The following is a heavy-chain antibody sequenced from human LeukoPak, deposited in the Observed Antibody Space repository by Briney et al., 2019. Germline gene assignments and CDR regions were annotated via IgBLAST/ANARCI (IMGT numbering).Heavy chain of an antibody. J-gene: IGHJ4*02. CDR3: ARDVVRFLEWSYYDSSGYPGY. D-gene: IGHD3-22*01. CDR1: GYTFTGYY. CDR2: INPNSGGT. V-gene: IGHV1-2*02. Sequence: ASVKVSCKASGYTFTGYYMHWVRQAPGQGLEWMGWINPNSGGTNYAQKFQGRVTMTRDTSISTAYMELSRLRSDDTAVYYCARDVVRFLEWSYYDSSGYPGYWGQGTLVTASS.